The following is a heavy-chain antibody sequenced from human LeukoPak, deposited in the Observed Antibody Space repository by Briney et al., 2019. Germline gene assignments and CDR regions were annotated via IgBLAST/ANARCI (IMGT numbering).Heavy chain of an antibody. Sequence: DPSETLSLTCTVSGASITSYHWSWIRQPAGKGLEWIGRMFYSGNTDYNPSLKSRLTMSIDTSKNQFSLKLSSVTAADTAVYFCARDQEHCIGTSCYPYWYDSWGQGTLVTVSS. J-gene: IGHJ5*01. CDR1: GASITSYH. CDR3: ARDQEHCIGTSCYPYWYDS. CDR2: MFYSGNT. D-gene: IGHD2-2*01. V-gene: IGHV4-4*07.